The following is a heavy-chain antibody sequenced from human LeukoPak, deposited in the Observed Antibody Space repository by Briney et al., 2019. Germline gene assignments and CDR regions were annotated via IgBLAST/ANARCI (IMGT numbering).Heavy chain of an antibody. D-gene: IGHD2-21*02. CDR3: ARGQPLLSHFGY. J-gene: IGHJ4*02. CDR1: GGTFSSYA. CDR2: IIPIFNTA. Sequence: GASVNVSCKASGGTFSSYAIIWVRQAPGQGPEWMGMIIPIFNTANYAQKFQGRVTITADESTSTAYMELSSLTSEDTAVYYCARGQPLLSHFGYWGQGTLVTVSS. V-gene: IGHV1-69*13.